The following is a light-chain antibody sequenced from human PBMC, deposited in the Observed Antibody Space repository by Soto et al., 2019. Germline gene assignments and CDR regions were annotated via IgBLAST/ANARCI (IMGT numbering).Light chain of an antibody. Sequence: DIQMTQSPSSLSASVGDRVTITCRASQSISSYLHWYQHKPGKAPSLLIYAASSLRSGVPSRLSGSGYGTDFTLTISSLRPEYFASYFGQQSYSTPDTFGQGTKLEIK. CDR1: QSISSY. CDR2: AAS. V-gene: IGKV1-39*01. J-gene: IGKJ2*01. CDR3: QQSYSTPDT.